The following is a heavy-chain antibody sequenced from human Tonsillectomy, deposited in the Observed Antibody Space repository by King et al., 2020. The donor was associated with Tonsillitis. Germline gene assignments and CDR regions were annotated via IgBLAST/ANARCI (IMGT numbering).Heavy chain of an antibody. V-gene: IGHV3-49*04. CDR3: TRDLGDLDY. CDR2: IRSKAYGGTT. CDR1: GFTFGDYA. Sequence: VQLVESGGGLVQPGRSLRLSCTASGFTFGDYAMSWVRQAPGKGLEWVGFIRSKAYGGTTEYAASVKGRFTISSDDSKSIAYLQMNSLKTEDTAVYYCTRDLGDLDYWGQGTLVTVSS. D-gene: IGHD3-16*01. J-gene: IGHJ4*02.